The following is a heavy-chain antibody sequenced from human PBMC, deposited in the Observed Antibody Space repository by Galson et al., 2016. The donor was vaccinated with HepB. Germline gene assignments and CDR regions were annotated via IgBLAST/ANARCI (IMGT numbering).Heavy chain of an antibody. V-gene: IGHV3-33*01. CDR1: GFTFSSYG. D-gene: IGHD2-2*01. CDR2: IWYDGSDE. CDR3: ARDPQYQLTNYHYGMDV. Sequence: SLRLSCAASGFTFSSYGMHWVRQAPGKGLEWVAIIWYDGSDEYYADSVKGRFTISRDNSKNTLYLQMNSLRAEDTAVYYCARDPQYQLTNYHYGMDVWGQGTTVTV. J-gene: IGHJ6*02.